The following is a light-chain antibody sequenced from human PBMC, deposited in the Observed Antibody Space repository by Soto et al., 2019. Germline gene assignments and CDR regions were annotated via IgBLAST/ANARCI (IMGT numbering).Light chain of an antibody. CDR2: GAS. CDR1: QDIRKD. CDR3: LQDYNYPFT. J-gene: IGKJ2*01. Sequence: AIQMTQSPSSLSASVGDRVTITCRASQDIRKDLAWYQQKPGKAPQILIYGASTLQTGVASRFSGSGSATYFTLTISSLQPEDSAAYYCLQDYNYPFTFGQGTKLDIK. V-gene: IGKV1-6*01.